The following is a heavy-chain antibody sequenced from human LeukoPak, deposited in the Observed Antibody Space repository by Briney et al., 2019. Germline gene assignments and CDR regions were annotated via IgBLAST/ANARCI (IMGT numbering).Heavy chain of an antibody. D-gene: IGHD6-19*01. CDR2: ISSSSSYI. V-gene: IGHV3-21*01. J-gene: IGHJ4*02. Sequence: PGGSLRLSCAASGFTFSSYSMNWVRQAPGKGLEWVSSISSSSSYIYYADSVKGRFTISRDNAKNSLYLQMNSLRAEDTAVYYCAKQERSYSSGWYVFDYWGQGTLVTVSS. CDR1: GFTFSSYS. CDR3: AKQERSYSSGWYVFDY.